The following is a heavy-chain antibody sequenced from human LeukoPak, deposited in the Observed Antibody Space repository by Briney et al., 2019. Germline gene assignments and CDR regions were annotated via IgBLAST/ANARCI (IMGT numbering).Heavy chain of an antibody. V-gene: IGHV1-8*01. CDR2: MKPNSGNT. Sequence: ASVKVSCKASGYTFTSCDINWVRQATGQGLEWMGWMKPNSGNTGYAQKFQGRVTMTRNTSISTAYMELSSLRSEDTAVYYCARVSTMVRGVIGNYWGQGTLVTVSS. D-gene: IGHD3-10*01. J-gene: IGHJ4*02. CDR3: ARVSTMVRGVIGNY. CDR1: GYTFTSCD.